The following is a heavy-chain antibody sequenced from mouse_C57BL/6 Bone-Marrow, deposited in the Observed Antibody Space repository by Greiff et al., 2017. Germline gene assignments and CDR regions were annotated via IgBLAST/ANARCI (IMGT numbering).Heavy chain of an antibody. CDR1: GFTFSSYA. CDR3: ARDDDYFYYYAMDY. J-gene: IGHJ4*01. V-gene: IGHV5-4*01. CDR2: ISDGGSYT. Sequence: EVKLVESGGGLVKPGGSLKLSCAASGFTFSSYAMSWVRQTPEKRLEWVATISDGGSYTYYPDNVKGRFTISRDKAKNNLYLQMSHLKSEDTAMYYCARDDDYFYYYAMDYWGQGTSVTVSS. D-gene: IGHD2-3*01.